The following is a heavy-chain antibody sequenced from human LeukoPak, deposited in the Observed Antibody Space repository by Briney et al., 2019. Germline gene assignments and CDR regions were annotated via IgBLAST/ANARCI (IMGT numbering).Heavy chain of an antibody. Sequence: ETLSLTCAVYGGSFSGYYWSWVRQAPGKGLEWVSVIYSGGSTYYADSVKGRFTISRDNSKNTLYLQMNSLRAEDTAVYYCARSPIFGVVITHYYYMDVWGKGTTVTVSS. V-gene: IGHV3-53*01. D-gene: IGHD3-3*01. CDR1: GGSFSGYY. CDR3: ARSPIFGVVITHYYYMDV. J-gene: IGHJ6*03. CDR2: IYSGGST.